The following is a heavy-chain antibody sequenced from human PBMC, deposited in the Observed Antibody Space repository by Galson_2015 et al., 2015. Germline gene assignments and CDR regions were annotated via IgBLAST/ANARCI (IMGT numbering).Heavy chain of an antibody. CDR2: IDPNSGGT. J-gene: IGHJ4*02. Sequence: SVKVSCKASGYTFTDYYIHWVRQAPGQGLEWMGWIDPNSGGTNCAQKFQGWVTMTRDTSITTVYMELSRLRSGDTAVYYCARDVPSGSYFDYWGQGTLVTVSS. CDR3: ARDVPSGSYFDY. V-gene: IGHV1-2*04. D-gene: IGHD1-26*01. CDR1: GYTFTDYY.